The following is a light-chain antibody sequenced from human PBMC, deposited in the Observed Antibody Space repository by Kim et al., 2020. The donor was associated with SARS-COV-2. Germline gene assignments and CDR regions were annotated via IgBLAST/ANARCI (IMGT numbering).Light chain of an antibody. J-gene: IGLJ1*01. V-gene: IGLV2-14*01. Sequence: QSVLTQPASVSGSPGQSITISCTGSGSDVGGFKYVSWYQQNPGKAPKLMIYDVSRRPSGVSNRFSGSKSGNTASLIISGLQAEDEADYYCTSYTSSSSFVFGTGTKVTVL. CDR1: GSDVGGFKY. CDR3: TSYTSSSSFV. CDR2: DVS.